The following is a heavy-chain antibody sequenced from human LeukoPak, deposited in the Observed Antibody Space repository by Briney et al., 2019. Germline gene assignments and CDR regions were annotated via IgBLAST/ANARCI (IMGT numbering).Heavy chain of an antibody. Sequence: GGSLRLSCAASGFTFSSYAMSWVRQAPGKGLEWVSAISGSGGSTYYADSVKGRFTISRDNSKNTLYLQMNSLRAEDTAVYYCAKLGTIFGVVFYFDYWGQGTLVTVSS. D-gene: IGHD3-3*01. J-gene: IGHJ4*02. V-gene: IGHV3-23*01. CDR2: ISGSGGST. CDR3: AKLGTIFGVVFYFDY. CDR1: GFTFSSYA.